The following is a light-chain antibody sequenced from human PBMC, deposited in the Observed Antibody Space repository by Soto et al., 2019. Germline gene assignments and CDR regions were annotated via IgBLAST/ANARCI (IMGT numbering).Light chain of an antibody. CDR3: CSYAGSSTFALYV. CDR2: EGS. Sequence: QSALTQPASVSGSPGQSITISCTGTSSDVGSYNLVSWYQQHPGKAPKLMIYEGSKRPSGVSNRFSGSKSGNTASLTISGLQAEDEADYYCCSYAGSSTFALYVFGTGTEVTVL. CDR1: SSDVGSYNL. V-gene: IGLV2-23*03. J-gene: IGLJ1*01.